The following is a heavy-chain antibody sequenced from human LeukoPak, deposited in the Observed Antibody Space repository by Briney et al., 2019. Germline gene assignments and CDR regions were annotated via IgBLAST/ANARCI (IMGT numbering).Heavy chain of an antibody. J-gene: IGHJ4*02. V-gene: IGHV3-21*01. CDR2: ISSSGRSI. CDR1: GFSFNTFG. Sequence: GGSLRLSCAASGFSFNTFGMTWVRQAPGKGLEWVSSISSSGRSIYDADSVQGRFTISGDNSKNSLYLQMNSLRAEDTAVYYCARDGYSYGLRVDYWGQGTLVTVSS. D-gene: IGHD5-18*01. CDR3: ARDGYSYGLRVDY.